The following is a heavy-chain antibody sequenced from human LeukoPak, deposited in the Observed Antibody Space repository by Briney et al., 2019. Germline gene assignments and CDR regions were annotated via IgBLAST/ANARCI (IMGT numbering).Heavy chain of an antibody. J-gene: IGHJ6*03. CDR1: GYTFTSYG. D-gene: IGHD2-2*01. CDR2: ISAYNGNT. V-gene: IGHV1-18*01. CDR3: ARAVSTRAYYYYYMDV. Sequence: GASVKVSCKASGYTFTSYGISWVRQAPGQGLEWMGWISAYNGNTNYAQKLQGRVTMTTDTSTSTAYMELRSLRSDDTAVYYCARAVSTRAYYYYYMDVWGKGTTVTVSS.